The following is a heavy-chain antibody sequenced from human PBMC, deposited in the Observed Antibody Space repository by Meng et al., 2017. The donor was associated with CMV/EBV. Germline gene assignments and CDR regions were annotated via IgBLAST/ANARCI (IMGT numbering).Heavy chain of an antibody. Sequence: GGSLRLSCAASGSTFDDYAMHWVRQAPGKGLEWVSGISWNSGSIGYADSVKGRFTISRDNAKNSLYLQMNSLRAEDTAVYYCARTPHDFWSGYYSDYWGQGTLVTVSS. CDR3: ARTPHDFWSGYYSDY. J-gene: IGHJ4*02. CDR1: GSTFDDYA. D-gene: IGHD3-3*01. V-gene: IGHV3-9*01. CDR2: ISWNSGSI.